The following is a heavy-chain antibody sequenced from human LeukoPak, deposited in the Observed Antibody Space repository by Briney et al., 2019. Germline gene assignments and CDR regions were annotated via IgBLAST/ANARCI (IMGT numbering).Heavy chain of an antibody. Sequence: ASVKVSCKASGYTFTAYYMHWVRQAPGQGLEGMGWINPNSGGTNYAQKFQDRVTMTRDTSISTAYMELSRLRSDDTAVYYCARVYCTNGVCYAPFEYWGQGTLVTVSS. J-gene: IGHJ4*02. D-gene: IGHD2-8*01. CDR3: ARVYCTNGVCYAPFEY. V-gene: IGHV1-2*02. CDR1: GYTFTAYY. CDR2: INPNSGGT.